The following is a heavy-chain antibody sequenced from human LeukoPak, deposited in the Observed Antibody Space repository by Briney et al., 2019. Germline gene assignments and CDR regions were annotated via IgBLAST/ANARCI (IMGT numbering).Heavy chain of an antibody. CDR1: GGSISSHY. Sequence: PSGTLSLTCTVSGGSISSHYWSWIRQSPGNGLEWIGYISYIGSTNYSPSLKSRLTISIDTSKNQFSLRLSSVTAADTAVYFCAGDRLALNALDMWGQGTMVTVSS. D-gene: IGHD4-11*01. J-gene: IGHJ3*02. CDR3: AGDRLALNALDM. V-gene: IGHV4-59*11. CDR2: ISYIGST.